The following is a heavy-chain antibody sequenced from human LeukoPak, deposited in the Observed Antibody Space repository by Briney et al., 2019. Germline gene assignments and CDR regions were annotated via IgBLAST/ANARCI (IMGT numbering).Heavy chain of an antibody. V-gene: IGHV5-51*01. Sequence: GESLKISCKGSGXSFTSYWIGWVRQMPGKGLEWMGITYPGDSDTRYSPSFQGQVTISADKSITTAYLQWSSLKASDTAMYYCARHHGSSPKAFDIWGQGTMVTVSS. CDR2: TYPGDSDT. D-gene: IGHD2-2*03. CDR1: GXSFTSYW. CDR3: ARHHGSSPKAFDI. J-gene: IGHJ3*02.